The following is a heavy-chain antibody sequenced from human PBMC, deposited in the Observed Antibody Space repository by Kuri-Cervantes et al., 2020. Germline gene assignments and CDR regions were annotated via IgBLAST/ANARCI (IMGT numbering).Heavy chain of an antibody. CDR1: GFTFSSYS. J-gene: IGHJ5*02. CDR2: ISSSSSYI. V-gene: IGHV3-21*01. CDR3: ARGALWFGENWFDP. D-gene: IGHD3-10*01. Sequence: GRSLKISCAASGFTFSSYSMNWVRQAPGKGLEWVSSISSSSSYIYYADSVKGRFTISRDNAKNSLYLQMNSLRAEDTAVYYCARGALWFGENWFDPWGQGTLVTVSS.